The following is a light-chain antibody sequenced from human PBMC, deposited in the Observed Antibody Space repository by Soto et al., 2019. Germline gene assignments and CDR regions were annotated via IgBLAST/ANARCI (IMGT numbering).Light chain of an antibody. CDR2: GAS. V-gene: IGKV3-20*01. J-gene: IGKJ4*01. CDR1: QSVSSSY. Sequence: SVLTQSPGTLSLSPGERATLSCRASQSVSSSYLAWYQQKPGQAPRLLIYGASSRATGIPDRFSGSGSGTDFTLTISRLEPEDFAVYYCQQYGSSPRLTFGGGTKVDIK. CDR3: QQYGSSPRLT.